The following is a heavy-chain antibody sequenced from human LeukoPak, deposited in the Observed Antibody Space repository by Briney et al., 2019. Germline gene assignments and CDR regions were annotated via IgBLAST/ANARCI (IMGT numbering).Heavy chain of an antibody. CDR2: ISDSGGST. D-gene: IGHD3-22*01. J-gene: IGHJ6*03. V-gene: IGHV3-23*01. CDR3: AKDYRDSSGAYYYMDV. Sequence: PGRSLRLSCATSGFTFSHYGMHWVRQAPGKGLEWVSAISDSGGSTNYADSVKGRFTISRDNSKNTLYLQMNSLRAEDTAIYYCAKDYRDSSGAYYYMDVWGKGTTVTVSS. CDR1: GFTFSHYG.